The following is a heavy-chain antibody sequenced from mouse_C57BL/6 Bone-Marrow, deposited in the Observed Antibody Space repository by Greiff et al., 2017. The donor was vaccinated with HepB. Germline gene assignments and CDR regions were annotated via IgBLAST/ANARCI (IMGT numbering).Heavy chain of an antibody. CDR2: IDPSDSET. J-gene: IGHJ1*03. Sequence: QVQLQQPGAELVRPGSSVKLSCKASGYTFTSYWMHWVKQRPIQGLEWIGNIDPSDSETHYNQKFKDKATLTVDKSSSTAYMQLSSLTSEDSAVYYCAREGVYDCGGGWYFDVWGTGTTVTVSS. D-gene: IGHD2-4*01. V-gene: IGHV1-52*01. CDR3: AREGVYDCGGGWYFDV. CDR1: GYTFTSYW.